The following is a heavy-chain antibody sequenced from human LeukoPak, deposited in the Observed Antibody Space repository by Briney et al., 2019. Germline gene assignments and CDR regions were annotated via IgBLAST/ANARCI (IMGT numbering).Heavy chain of an antibody. D-gene: IGHD3-10*01. Sequence: SETLSLTCTVSGGSINSGSYYWSWIRQPAGKGLEWIGRIYTSGSTNYNPSLKSRVTISVDTSKNQFSLKLNSVTAADTAVYYCARQDFRRFYGSGSYSRGLRFDPWGQGTLVTVSS. J-gene: IGHJ5*02. CDR3: ARQDFRRFYGSGSYSRGLRFDP. CDR2: IYTSGST. V-gene: IGHV4-61*02. CDR1: GGSINSGSYY.